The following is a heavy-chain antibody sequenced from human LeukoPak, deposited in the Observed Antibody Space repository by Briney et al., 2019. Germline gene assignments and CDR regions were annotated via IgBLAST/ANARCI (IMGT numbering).Heavy chain of an antibody. CDR2: ISGSGGST. CDR3: AKDTKHYYDSSGEFDY. CDR1: GFTFSSYA. V-gene: IGHV3-23*01. D-gene: IGHD3-22*01. Sequence: SGGSLRLSCAASGFTFSSYAMSWVRQAPGKGLEWVSAISGSGGSTYYADSVKGRFTISRDNAKNSLYLQMNSLRAEDTALYYCAKDTKHYYDSSGEFDYWGQGTLVTVSS. J-gene: IGHJ4*02.